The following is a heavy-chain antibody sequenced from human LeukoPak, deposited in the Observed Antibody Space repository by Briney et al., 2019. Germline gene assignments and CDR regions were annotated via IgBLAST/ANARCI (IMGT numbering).Heavy chain of an antibody. J-gene: IGHJ6*02. V-gene: IGHV4-59*08. CDR2: IYYSGST. Sequence: PSETLSLTCTVSGGSISSYYWSWIRQPPGKGLEWIGYIYYSGSTNYNPSLKSRVTISVDTSKNQFSLKLSSVTAADTAVYYCARHCSGISCYHYYGMDVWGQGTTVTVSS. CDR3: ARHCSGISCYHYYGMDV. D-gene: IGHD2-15*01. CDR1: GGSISSYY.